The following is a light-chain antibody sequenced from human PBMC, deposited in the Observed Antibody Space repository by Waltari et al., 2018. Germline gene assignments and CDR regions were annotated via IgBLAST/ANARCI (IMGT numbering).Light chain of an antibody. CDR2: EDK. V-gene: IGLV3-1*01. CDR3: QAWDSNTVV. CDR1: RLGDKY. J-gene: IGLJ2*01. Sequence: SYELTQPPSVSVSPGQTASITCSGDRLGDKYAFWYQQKPGQSPVLVIYEDKKRPSGIPGRFSGSNSGNTATLTISETQAMDEADYYCQAWDSNTVVFGGGTKLTVL.